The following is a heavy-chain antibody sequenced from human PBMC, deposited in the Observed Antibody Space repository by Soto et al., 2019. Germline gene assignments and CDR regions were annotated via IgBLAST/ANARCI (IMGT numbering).Heavy chain of an antibody. J-gene: IGHJ6*02. CDR3: AKGYYDYVWGSYRLGYYGMDV. D-gene: IGHD3-16*02. Sequence: GGSLRLSCAASGFTFSSYGMHWVRQAPGKGLEWVAVISYDGSNKYYADSVKGRFTISRDNSKNTLYLQMNSLRAGDTAVYYCAKGYYDYVWGSYRLGYYGMDVWGQGTTVTVSS. CDR2: ISYDGSNK. V-gene: IGHV3-30*18. CDR1: GFTFSSYG.